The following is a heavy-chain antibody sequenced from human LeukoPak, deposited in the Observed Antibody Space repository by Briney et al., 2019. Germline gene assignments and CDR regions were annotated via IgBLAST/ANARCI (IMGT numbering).Heavy chain of an antibody. J-gene: IGHJ4*02. CDR2: INPSGGST. Sequence: ASVKVSCRASGYTFTSYYMYWVRQAPGQGLEWMGRINPSGGSTNYAQKFQGRVTMTRDTSTSTVYMELSSLRSEDTAVYYCARGTWYYFDYWGQGTLVTVSS. V-gene: IGHV1-46*01. CDR1: GYTFTSYY. CDR3: ARGTWYYFDY. D-gene: IGHD1-14*01.